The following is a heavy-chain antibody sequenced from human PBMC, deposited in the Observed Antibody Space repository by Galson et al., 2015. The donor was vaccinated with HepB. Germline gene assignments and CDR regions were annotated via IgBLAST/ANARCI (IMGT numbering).Heavy chain of an antibody. V-gene: IGHV3-33*01. J-gene: IGHJ6*04. CDR3: ARVSGGYEDLGMDV. D-gene: IGHD5-12*01. CDR2: IWYDGSNK. Sequence: SLRLSCAASGFTFSSYGMHWVRQAPGKGLEWVAVIWYDGSNKYYADSVKGRFTISRDNSKNTLYLQMNSLKAEDTAVYYCARVSGGYEDLGMDVWGKGTTVTVSS. CDR1: GFTFSSYG.